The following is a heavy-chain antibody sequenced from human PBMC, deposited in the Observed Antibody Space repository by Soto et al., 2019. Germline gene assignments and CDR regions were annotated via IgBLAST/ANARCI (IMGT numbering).Heavy chain of an antibody. CDR1: GFTFSSYA. CDR3: ANHQKACLRSISSCLGWFDP. J-gene: IGHJ5*02. V-gene: IGHV3-23*01. D-gene: IGHD2-2*01. Sequence: EVQLLESGGGLVQPGGSLRLSCAASGFTFSSYAMSWVRQGPGKGLEWVSAISGRGDRTNYADSVKGRFTISRENSKNTLHLQRSRMRDEDTAVYYCANHQKACLRSISSCLGWFDPWGQGTLVTVSS. CDR2: ISGRGDRT.